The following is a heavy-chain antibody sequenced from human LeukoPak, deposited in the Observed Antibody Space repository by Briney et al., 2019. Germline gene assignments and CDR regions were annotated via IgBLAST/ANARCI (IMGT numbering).Heavy chain of an antibody. CDR1: GFNFNGYT. J-gene: IGHJ4*02. CDR2: ITSTSNYI. D-gene: IGHD4-23*01. Sequence: GGSLRLSCAASGFNFNGYTMSWVRQAPGKGLEWVSSITSTSNYIYYADSLRGRFTISRDNAKNSLYLRMNSLRAEDTAVYYCARDSSDYGGKGVDYWGQGTLVTVSS. V-gene: IGHV3-21*04. CDR3: ARDSSDYGGKGVDY.